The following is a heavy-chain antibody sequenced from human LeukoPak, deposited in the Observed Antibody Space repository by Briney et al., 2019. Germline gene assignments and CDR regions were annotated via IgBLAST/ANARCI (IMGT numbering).Heavy chain of an antibody. Sequence: PGGTLRLPCAASGFTFSSYGMSWVRQAPGKGLEWVSAISGSGGSTYYADSVKGRFTISRDNSKNTLYLQMNSLRAEDTAVYYCAKVRDAYSSGWYFFDYWGQGTLVTVSS. CDR2: ISGSGGST. CDR3: AKVRDAYSSGWYFFDY. V-gene: IGHV3-23*01. D-gene: IGHD6-19*01. J-gene: IGHJ4*02. CDR1: GFTFSSYG.